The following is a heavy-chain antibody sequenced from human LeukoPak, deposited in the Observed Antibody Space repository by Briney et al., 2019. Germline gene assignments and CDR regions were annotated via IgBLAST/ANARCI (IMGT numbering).Heavy chain of an antibody. CDR3: ARELSWSGRDY. Sequence: GGSLRLSCAASGFTFSVHWMSWVRQAPGKGLEWVANIKPDGSEKNYVDSVKGRFTISIDNAKSSLYLQMNSLRVEDTAVYWCARELSWSGRDYWGQGTLVTVSS. V-gene: IGHV3-7*01. CDR2: IKPDGSEK. J-gene: IGHJ4*02. CDR1: GFTFSVHW. D-gene: IGHD3-3*01.